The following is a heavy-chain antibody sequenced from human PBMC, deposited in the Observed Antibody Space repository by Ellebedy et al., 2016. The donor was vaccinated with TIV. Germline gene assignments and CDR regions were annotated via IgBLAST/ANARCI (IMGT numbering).Heavy chain of an antibody. Sequence: SXKASGYTFTSYGMHWVRQAPGKGLEWVAVISYDGSNKYYADSVKGRFTISRDNSKNTLYLQMNSLRAEDTAVYYCAKDDRYYFDYWGQGTLVTVSS. J-gene: IGHJ4*02. CDR3: AKDDRYYFDY. V-gene: IGHV3-30*18. CDR2: ISYDGSNK. CDR1: GYTFTSYG.